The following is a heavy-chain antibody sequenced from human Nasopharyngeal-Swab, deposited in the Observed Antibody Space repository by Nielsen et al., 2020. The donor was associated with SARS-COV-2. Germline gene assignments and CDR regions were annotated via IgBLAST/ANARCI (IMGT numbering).Heavy chain of an antibody. CDR3: AKYYGDYPYYYYYMDV. CDR2: ISGSGGST. D-gene: IGHD4-17*01. J-gene: IGHJ6*03. V-gene: IGHV3-23*01. CDR1: GFTFSSYA. Sequence: GESLKISCAASGFTFSSYAMSWVRQAPGEELEWVSAISGSGGSTYYADSVKGRFTISRDNSKNTLYLQMNSLRAEDTAVYYCAKYYGDYPYYYYYMDVWGKGTTVTVSS.